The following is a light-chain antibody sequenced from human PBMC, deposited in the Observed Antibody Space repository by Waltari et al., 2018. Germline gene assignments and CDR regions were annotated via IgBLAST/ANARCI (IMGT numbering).Light chain of an antibody. CDR3: QQRNSYPIT. V-gene: IGKV1-9*01. CDR1: QSISSY. J-gene: IGKJ5*01. Sequence: DIQMTQSPSSLSASVGDRVTITCRASQSISSYLAWYQQKAGKAPKLLIHTASTLQGGVPSRFSGSGSGTDFTLTISSLQPEDFATYYCQQRNSYPITFGQGTRLEIK. CDR2: TAS.